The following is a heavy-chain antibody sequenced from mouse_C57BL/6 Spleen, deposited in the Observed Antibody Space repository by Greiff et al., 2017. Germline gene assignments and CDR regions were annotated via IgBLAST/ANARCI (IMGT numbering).Heavy chain of an antibody. CDR1: GYTFTSYW. Sequence: QVQLQQPGAELVRPGTSVKLSCKASGYTFTSYWMHWVKQRPGQGLEWIGVIDPSDSYTNYNQKFKGKATLTVDTSSSTACMQLSSLTSEDSAVYYGARRDFDYWGQGTTLTVSS. CDR2: IDPSDSYT. J-gene: IGHJ2*01. CDR3: ARRDFDY. V-gene: IGHV1-59*01.